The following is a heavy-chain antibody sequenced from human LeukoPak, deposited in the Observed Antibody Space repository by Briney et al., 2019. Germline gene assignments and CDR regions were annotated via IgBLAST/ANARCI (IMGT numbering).Heavy chain of an antibody. Sequence: GGSLRLSCAASGFTFSSYSMNWVRQAPGKGLEWVSYISSSSSTIYYADSVKGRFTISRDNAKNSLYLQMNSLRAEDTAVYYCARAEAYDFDAFDIWGLGTMVTVSS. CDR2: ISSSSSTI. D-gene: IGHD3-3*01. J-gene: IGHJ3*02. CDR1: GFTFSSYS. CDR3: ARAEAYDFDAFDI. V-gene: IGHV3-48*01.